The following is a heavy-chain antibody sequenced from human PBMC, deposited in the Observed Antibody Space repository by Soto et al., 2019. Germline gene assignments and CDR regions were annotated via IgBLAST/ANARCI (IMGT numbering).Heavy chain of an antibody. CDR2: ISSDGTKT. CDR1: GFRFTVYA. J-gene: IGHJ4*02. D-gene: IGHD3-3*01. CDR3: VNILMQHDFEGG. Sequence: EVQMVASGGDLVQPGSSLRLSCLASGFRFTVYAFHWVRQAPGKGLEFVAAISSDGTKTYYAESVKGRFTISRDTSKNTLFLQMNRLRAEDTAVYYCVNILMQHDFEGGWGQGTLVTVSS. V-gene: IGHV3-64D*08.